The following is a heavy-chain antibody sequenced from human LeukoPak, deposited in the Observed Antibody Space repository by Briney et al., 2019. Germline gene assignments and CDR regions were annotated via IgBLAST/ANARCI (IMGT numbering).Heavy chain of an antibody. CDR2: INHSGST. CDR3: ARGKGLTTVTTWYYYYYGMDV. D-gene: IGHD4-17*01. CDR1: GGSFSGYY. V-gene: IGHV4-34*01. J-gene: IGHJ6*02. Sequence: SETLSLTCAVYGGSFSGYYWSWIRQPPGKGLEWIGEINHSGSTNYNPSLKSRVTISVDTSKNQFSLKLSSVTAADTAVYYCARGKGLTTVTTWYYYYYGMDVWGQGTTVTVSS.